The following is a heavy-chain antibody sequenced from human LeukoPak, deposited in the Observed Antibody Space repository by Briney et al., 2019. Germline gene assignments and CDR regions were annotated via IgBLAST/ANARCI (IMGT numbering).Heavy chain of an antibody. CDR3: TRDLRWGYSYDQGDY. CDR1: GFTFGDYA. D-gene: IGHD5-18*01. V-gene: IGHV3-49*03. Sequence: GGSLRLSCTASGFTFGDYAMSWFRQAPGKGLEWVGFIRSKAYGGTTEYAASVKGRFTISRDDSKSIAYLQMNSLKTEDTAVYYCTRDLRWGYSYDQGDYWGQGTLVTVSS. J-gene: IGHJ4*02. CDR2: IRSKAYGGTT.